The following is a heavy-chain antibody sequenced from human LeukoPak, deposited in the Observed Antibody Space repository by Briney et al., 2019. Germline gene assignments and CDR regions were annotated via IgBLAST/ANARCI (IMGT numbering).Heavy chain of an antibody. Sequence: SETLSLTCTVSGGSISSSSYYWGWIRQPPGKGLEWIGSIYYSGSTYYNPSLKSRVTISVDTSKNQFSLKLSSVTAADTAVYYCARGKGRYYDYVWGSYRSTDAFDIWGQGTMVTVSS. CDR2: IYYSGST. CDR1: GGSISSSSYY. CDR3: ARGKGRYYDYVWGSYRSTDAFDI. J-gene: IGHJ3*02. V-gene: IGHV4-39*07. D-gene: IGHD3-16*02.